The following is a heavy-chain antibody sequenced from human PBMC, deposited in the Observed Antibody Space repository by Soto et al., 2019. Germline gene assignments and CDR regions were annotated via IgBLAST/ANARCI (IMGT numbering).Heavy chain of an antibody. CDR3: AHRLAAPGMFYD. V-gene: IGHV2-5*02. Sequence: LVNPTQTLTLTCTFSGFSLSTSGVGMGWIRQPPGKALEWLALIYWDDDKRYSPSLKSRLTITKDTSKNQVVLTMTNMDPVDTATCDFAHRLAAPGMFYDWGQGTPVPVSS. J-gene: IGHJ4*02. CDR1: GFSLSTSGVG. D-gene: IGHD6-13*01. CDR2: IYWDDDK.